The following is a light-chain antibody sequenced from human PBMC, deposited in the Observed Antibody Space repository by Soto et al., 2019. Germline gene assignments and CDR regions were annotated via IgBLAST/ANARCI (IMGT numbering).Light chain of an antibody. CDR1: SSNIGAGYD. CDR2: GNN. V-gene: IGLV1-40*01. J-gene: IGLJ2*01. CDR3: QSYDSSLSGVV. Sequence: QSVLTQPPSVSGAPGQRVTISCTGSSSNIGAGYDVHWYQQLPGTAPKLLIYGNNNWPSGVPDRFSGSKSGTSASLAITGLQAEDEADYYCQSYDSSLSGVVFGGGTQLTVL.